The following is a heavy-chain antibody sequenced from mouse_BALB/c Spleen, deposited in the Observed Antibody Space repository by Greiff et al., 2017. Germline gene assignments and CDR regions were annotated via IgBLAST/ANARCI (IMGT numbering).Heavy chain of an antibody. V-gene: IGHV1-87*01. D-gene: IGHD1-2*01. CDR1: GYTFTSYW. CDR2: IYPGDGDT. CDR3: ARWNSLITTKAMDY. J-gene: IGHJ4*01. Sequence: VQLQQSGAELARPGASVKLSCKASGYTFTSYWMQWVKQRPGQGLEWIGAIYPGDGDTRYTQKFKGKATLTADKSSSTAYMQLSSLASEDSAVYYCARWNSLITTKAMDYWGQGTSVTVSS.